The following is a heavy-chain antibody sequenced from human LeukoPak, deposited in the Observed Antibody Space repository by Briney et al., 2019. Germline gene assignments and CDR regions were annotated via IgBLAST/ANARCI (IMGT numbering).Heavy chain of an antibody. J-gene: IGHJ6*02. D-gene: IGHD3-10*01. CDR1: GFAFSSYA. Sequence: PGGSLRLSCAASGFAFSSYAMSWVRQAPGKGLEWVSAISGSGGSTYYAGSVKGRFTISRDNSKNTLYLQMNSLRAEDTAVYYCTTLDTGITMVRGVIAYGMDVWGQGTTVTVSS. CDR3: TTLDTGITMVRGVIAYGMDV. CDR2: ISGSGGST. V-gene: IGHV3-23*01.